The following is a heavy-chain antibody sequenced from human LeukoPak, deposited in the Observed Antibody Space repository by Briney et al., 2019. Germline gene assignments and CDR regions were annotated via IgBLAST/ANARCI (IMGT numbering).Heavy chain of an antibody. V-gene: IGHV3-49*04. CDR1: GCIFGDHA. J-gene: IGHJ6*02. CDR3: SRGPILLWIHNRMDV. D-gene: IGHD3-10*01. Sequence: LGGPLRLSAIASGCIFGDHAMSWVRQAPGEGLEWVGVSRSEAYGATTEYAASVKGRFTISRDHSNGIAYLQMDYLKPEDTALYYCSRGPILLWIHNRMDVWGQGTTVSVSS. CDR2: SRSEAYGATT.